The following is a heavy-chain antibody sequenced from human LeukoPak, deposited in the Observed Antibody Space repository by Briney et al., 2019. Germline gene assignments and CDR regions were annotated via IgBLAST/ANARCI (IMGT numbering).Heavy chain of an antibody. CDR2: ISSSSSYI. V-gene: IGHV3-21*01. D-gene: IGHD6-19*01. J-gene: IGHJ4*02. Sequence: GGSLRLPCAASGYIFSSYGIHWVRQAPGKGLEWVSSISSSSSYIYYADSVKGRFTISRDNAKNSLYLQMNSLRAEDTAVYYCARDQSMIAVAGPNSGLRYWGQGTLVTVSS. CDR3: ARDQSMIAVAGPNSGLRY. CDR1: GYIFSSYG.